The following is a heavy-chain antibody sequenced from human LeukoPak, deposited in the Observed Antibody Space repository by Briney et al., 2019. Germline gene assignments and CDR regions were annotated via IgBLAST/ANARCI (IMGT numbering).Heavy chain of an antibody. CDR3: AREAPWYYGSGSYRMDV. J-gene: IGHJ6*04. CDR1: GYSISSGYF. CDR2: IYHTGNT. Sequence: SETLSLTCTVSGYSISSGYFWGWIRQPPGKGLEWIGNIYHTGNTYYNPTLESRVTISVDMSKNQFSLRLRSVTAADTAVYYCAREAPWYYGSGSYRMDVWGKGTTVTISS. V-gene: IGHV4-38-2*02. D-gene: IGHD3-10*01.